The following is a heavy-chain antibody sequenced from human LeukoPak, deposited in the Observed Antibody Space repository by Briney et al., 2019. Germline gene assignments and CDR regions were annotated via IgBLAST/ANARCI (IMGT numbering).Heavy chain of an antibody. V-gene: IGHV4-34*01. CDR3: ARSDGYGLVGI. Sequence: PSETLSLTCAVCGGSFSGYYWSWIRQPPGKGLEWIGEINHSGSTSYNPSLKSRVIIIIDTPKNHFSLTLSSVTAADTAVYYCARSDGYGLVGIWGQGTMVTVSS. CDR2: INHSGST. CDR1: GGSFSGYY. J-gene: IGHJ3*02. D-gene: IGHD3-10*01.